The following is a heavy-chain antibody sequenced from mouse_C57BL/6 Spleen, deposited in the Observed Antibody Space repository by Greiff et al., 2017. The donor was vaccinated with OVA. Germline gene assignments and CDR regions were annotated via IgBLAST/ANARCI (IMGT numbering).Heavy chain of an antibody. CDR1: GYAFSSSW. J-gene: IGHJ3*01. CDR2: IYPGDGDT. D-gene: IGHD2-5*01. CDR3: AREDYSNFPWFAY. Sequence: VQLQQSGPELVKPGASVKISCKASGYAFSSSWMNWVKQRPGKGLEWIGRIYPGDGDTTYNGKFKGKATLTADKATSTAYMQLSSLTSEDSAIYFCAREDYSNFPWFAYWGQETLVTVAA. V-gene: IGHV1-82*01.